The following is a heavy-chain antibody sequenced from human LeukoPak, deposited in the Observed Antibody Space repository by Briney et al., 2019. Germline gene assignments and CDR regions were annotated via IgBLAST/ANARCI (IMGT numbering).Heavy chain of an antibody. J-gene: IGHJ4*02. Sequence: GGSLRLSCAASGFTFSRAWMSWVRQAPGKGLEWVANIKQDGSEKYYVDSVKGRFTISRDNAKNSLYLQMNSLRAEDTAVYYCGRVSESLVNGGVSWSFDNWGQGTLVTVSS. CDR1: GFTFSRAW. V-gene: IGHV3-7*03. D-gene: IGHD2-15*01. CDR3: GRVSESLVNGGVSWSFDN. CDR2: IKQDGSEK.